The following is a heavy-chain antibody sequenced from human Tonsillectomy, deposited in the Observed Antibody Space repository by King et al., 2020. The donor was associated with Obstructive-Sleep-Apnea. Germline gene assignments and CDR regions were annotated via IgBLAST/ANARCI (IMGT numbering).Heavy chain of an antibody. D-gene: IGHD6-13*01. V-gene: IGHV4-59*01. CDR1: GGSISSYY. Sequence: QRKEAGTGRVKPSETLSRTCTVSGGSISSYYWSWIRQPPGKGLEWIGYIYYSGSTNYNPSLKSRVTISVDTSKNQFSLKLSSVTAADTAVYYCARVSRYSSSWYDYWGQGTLVTVSS. CDR2: IYYSGST. CDR3: ARVSRYSSSWYDY. J-gene: IGHJ4*02.